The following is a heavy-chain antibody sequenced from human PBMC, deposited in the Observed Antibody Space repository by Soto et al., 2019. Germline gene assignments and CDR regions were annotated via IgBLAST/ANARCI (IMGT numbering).Heavy chain of an antibody. J-gene: IGHJ4*02. V-gene: IGHV1-3*01. Sequence: ASVKVSCKASGYTFTSYAMHWVRQAPGQRLEWMGWINAGNGNTKYSQKFQGRVTITRDTSASTAYMELSSLRSEDTAVYYCARDYLPYSNPEYWGQGTLVTVSS. CDR3: ARDYLPYSNPEY. CDR2: INAGNGNT. CDR1: GYTFTSYA. D-gene: IGHD4-4*01.